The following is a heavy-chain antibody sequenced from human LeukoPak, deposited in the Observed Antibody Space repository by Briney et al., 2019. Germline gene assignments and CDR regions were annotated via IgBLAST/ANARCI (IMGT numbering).Heavy chain of an antibody. CDR2: IESKTDGGTT. CDR1: GFTLSGSA. CDR3: TTYGSGRKFDY. J-gene: IGHJ4*02. D-gene: IGHD3-10*01. V-gene: IGHV3-15*04. Sequence: GGSLRLSCAASGFTLSGSAMHWVRQASGKGLEWVGRIESKTDGGTTDYAAPVKGRFTISRDDSTNTLYLQMNSLKSEDTAVYYCTTYGSGRKFDYWGQGILVTVSS.